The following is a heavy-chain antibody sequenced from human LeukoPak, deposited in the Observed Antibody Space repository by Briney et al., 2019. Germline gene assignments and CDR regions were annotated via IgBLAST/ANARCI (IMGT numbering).Heavy chain of an antibody. CDR2: IRSKANSYAT. V-gene: IGHV3-73*01. J-gene: IGHJ4*02. D-gene: IGHD6-6*01. Sequence: GGSLRLSCAASGFTFSGSAMHCVRQASGKGLEWVGRIRSKANSYATAYAASVKGRFTISRDDSKNTAYLQMNSLKTEDTAVYYCTRWIAARPFDYWGQGTLVTVSS. CDR3: TRWIAARPFDY. CDR1: GFTFSGSA.